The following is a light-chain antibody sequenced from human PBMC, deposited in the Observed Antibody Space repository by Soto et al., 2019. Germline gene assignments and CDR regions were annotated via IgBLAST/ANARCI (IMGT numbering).Light chain of an antibody. J-gene: IGKJ5*01. CDR1: QSINSN. V-gene: IGKV3-20*01. CDR2: GAS. CDR3: QQYGSSLIT. Sequence: EIVLTQSPGTLSLSPGERATLSCRASQSINSNLAWYQQQPGQAPRLLIYGASSRATGIPDRFSGSGSGTDFTLTISRLEPEDFAVYYCQQYGSSLITFGQGTRLEI.